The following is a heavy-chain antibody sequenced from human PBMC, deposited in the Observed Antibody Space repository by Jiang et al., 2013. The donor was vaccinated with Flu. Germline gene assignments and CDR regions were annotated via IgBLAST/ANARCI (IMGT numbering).Heavy chain of an antibody. CDR2: STHGGST. V-gene: IGHV4-34*01. D-gene: IGHD3-9*01. Sequence: LLKPSETLALTCAVYGGSFSDYYWTWIRQSPGKGLEWIGESTHGGSTNYNPSLRSRVTISVDSSKNQFSLRLSSVTAADTAVYYCARGDINYGLLTGYLDSWGQGTLVTVSS. CDR1: GGSFSDYY. J-gene: IGHJ4*02. CDR3: ARGDINYGLLTGYLDS.